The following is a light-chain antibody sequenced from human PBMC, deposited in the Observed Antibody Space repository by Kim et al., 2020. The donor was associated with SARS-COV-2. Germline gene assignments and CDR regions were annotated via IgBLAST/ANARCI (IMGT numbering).Light chain of an antibody. V-gene: IGKV3-20*01. J-gene: IGKJ3*01. CDR3: QHYDSSLFT. Sequence: EVVLTQSPGTLSLSPGERATLSCRASQSVTGSSLAWYQQRPGQSPRLLIHGTSTRATGIPDRFSGSGSGTDFTLTISRLDPEDFAVYYCQHYDSSLFTFGPGTKVDIK. CDR2: GTS. CDR1: QSVTGSS.